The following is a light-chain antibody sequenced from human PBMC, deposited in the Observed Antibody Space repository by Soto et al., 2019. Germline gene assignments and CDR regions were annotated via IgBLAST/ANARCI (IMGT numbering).Light chain of an antibody. V-gene: IGKV2-30*02. Sequence: DVVVTQSPLSLPVTLGQAASISCRSSQSLVHRDGNTYLSWFRQRPVQSPRRLIYKVSNREAGVPDRFSGSGSGTDFTLKISRVEDEDVGLYYCMQGSHWHPITFGQGTRLEIK. CDR2: KVS. CDR3: MQGSHWHPIT. CDR1: QSLVHRDGNTY. J-gene: IGKJ5*01.